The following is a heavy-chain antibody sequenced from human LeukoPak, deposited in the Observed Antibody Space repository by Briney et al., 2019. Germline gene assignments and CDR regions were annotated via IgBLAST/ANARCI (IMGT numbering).Heavy chain of an antibody. J-gene: IGHJ6*03. D-gene: IGHD3-22*01. CDR1: GGTFSSYA. CDR2: IVVGSGNT. Sequence: SVKVSCKASGGTFSSYAISWVRQARGQRLEWIGWIVVGSGNTNYAQKFQERVTITRDMSTSTAYMELSSLRSEDTAVYYCAASYYYDSSGRGGYYYYYMDVWGKGTTVTVSS. V-gene: IGHV1-58*02. CDR3: AASYYYDSSGRGGYYYYYMDV.